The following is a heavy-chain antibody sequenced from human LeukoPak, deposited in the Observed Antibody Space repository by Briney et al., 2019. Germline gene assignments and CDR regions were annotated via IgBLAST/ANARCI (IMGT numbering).Heavy chain of an antibody. J-gene: IGHJ4*02. CDR2: INPNNGDT. V-gene: IGHV1-2*02. CDR3: ASYPRSVSTPPFDY. CDR1: GYSFTAQY. D-gene: IGHD3-3*02. Sequence: GASVKVSCKASGYSFTAQYMHWLRQAPGQGLEWMGWINPNNGDTKYAQSFLGRVIMTRDTSTTTAYMELSSLRSDDTAVYSCASYPRSVSTPPFDYWGQGTLVTVSS.